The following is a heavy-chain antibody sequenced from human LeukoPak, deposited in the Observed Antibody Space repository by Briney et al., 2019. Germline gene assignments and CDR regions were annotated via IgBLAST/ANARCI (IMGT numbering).Heavy chain of an antibody. D-gene: IGHD3-22*01. CDR2: IIPIFGIA. V-gene: IGHV1-69*04. J-gene: IGHJ4*02. CDR3: ARPYYYDSSGYYYFDY. CDR1: GGTFSSYA. Sequence: GSSVKVSCKASGGTFSSYAISWVRQAPGQGLEWMGRIIPIFGIANYAQKFQGRVTITADKSTSTAYMELSSLRSEDTAVYYCARPYYYDSSGYYYFDYWGQGTLVTVSP.